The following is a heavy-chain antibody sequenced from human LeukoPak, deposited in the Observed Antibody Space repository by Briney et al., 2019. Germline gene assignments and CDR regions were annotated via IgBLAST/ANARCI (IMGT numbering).Heavy chain of an antibody. CDR2: IKKDGSEE. V-gene: IGHV3-7*01. CDR3: ATYDNWVAGDV. D-gene: IGHD1-1*01. CDR1: EFTFSDYW. Sequence: PGGSLRLSCAASEFTFSDYWMSWVRQASGKGPEWVANIKKDGSEEHYVDSAKGRFTVSRDNAKNSLFLQMNSLRVEDTAVYYCATYDNWVAGDVWGQGTSVSVSS. J-gene: IGHJ6*02.